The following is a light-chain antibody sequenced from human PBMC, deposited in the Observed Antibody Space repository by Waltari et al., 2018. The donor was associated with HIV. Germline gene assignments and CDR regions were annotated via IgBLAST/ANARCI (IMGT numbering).Light chain of an antibody. CDR3: GTWDSSLRGV. Sequence: QSVLTQPPSVSAAPGQKVTISCSGSSSNIGNKYVTWYQQLPGTAPKLLIYDNKKRPSGIPDRFSGSKSGTSATLGITGLQTGDEADYYCGTWDSSLRGVFGGGTKLTVL. V-gene: IGLV1-51*01. J-gene: IGLJ2*01. CDR1: SSNIGNKY. CDR2: DNK.